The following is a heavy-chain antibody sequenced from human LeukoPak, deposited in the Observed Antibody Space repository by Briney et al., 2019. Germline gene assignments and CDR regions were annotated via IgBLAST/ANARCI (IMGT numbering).Heavy chain of an antibody. CDR2: IYTSGST. J-gene: IGHJ4*02. CDR1: GDSISNYY. D-gene: IGHD3-10*01. V-gene: IGHV4-4*07. CDR3: ARGVYYYGSGSYYY. Sequence: PSETLSLTCTVSGDSISNYYGSWIRQPAGKGLEWIGRIYTSGSTIYNPSLNSRVTISVDTSKNQFSLKLSSVTAADTAVYYCARGVYYYGSGSYYYGGQGTLVTVSS.